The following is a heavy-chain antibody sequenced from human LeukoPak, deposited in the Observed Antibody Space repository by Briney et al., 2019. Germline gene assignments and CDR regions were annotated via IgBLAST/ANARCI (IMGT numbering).Heavy chain of an antibody. CDR3: AKDRWGAVASFDY. D-gene: IGHD6-19*01. J-gene: IGHJ4*02. CDR2: IRYDGNNK. V-gene: IGHV3-30*02. Sequence: GGSLRLSCAASGFPFSDYVMRWVRQAPGKGREWVAVIRYDGNNKYYADSVEGRFTISRDNSKNMLYLQMNSLGTEDTAVYYCAKDRWGAVASFDYWGQGTLVTVSS. CDR1: GFPFSDYV.